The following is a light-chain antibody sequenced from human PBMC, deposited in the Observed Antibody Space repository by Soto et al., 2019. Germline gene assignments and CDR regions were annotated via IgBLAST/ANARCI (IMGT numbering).Light chain of an antibody. Sequence: QSALTQPASVSGSPGQSITISCTGTSSGVGAYNFVSWHQQHPGKAPKLIIYNVYDRPSGISYRFSGSKSGNTASLTISGLQGEDEADYYCSSYTISRTYVFGTGTKVTVL. CDR1: SSGVGAYNF. CDR2: NVY. V-gene: IGLV2-14*03. CDR3: SSYTISRTYV. J-gene: IGLJ1*01.